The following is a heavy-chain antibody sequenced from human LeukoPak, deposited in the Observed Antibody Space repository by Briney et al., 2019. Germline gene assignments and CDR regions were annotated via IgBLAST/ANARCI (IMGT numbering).Heavy chain of an antibody. V-gene: IGHV4-39*07. CDR2: IYSSGST. J-gene: IGHJ4*02. CDR3: ARDYWDIVVVVAATPGCFDY. CDR1: GGSISSSSYY. D-gene: IGHD2-15*01. Sequence: SETLSLTCTVSGGSISSSSYYWGWIRQPPGKGLEWIGSIYSSGSTYYNPSLKSRVTISVDTSKNQFSLKLSSVTAADTAVYYCARDYWDIVVVVAATPGCFDYWGQGTLVTVSS.